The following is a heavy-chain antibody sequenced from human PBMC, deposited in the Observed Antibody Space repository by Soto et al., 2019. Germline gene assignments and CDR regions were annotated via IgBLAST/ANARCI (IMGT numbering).Heavy chain of an antibody. CDR1: GFSFTIYA. Sequence: EGQLLESGGGLVQPGGSLRLSCAASGFSFTIYALNWVRQAPGKGLEWVSSISGSGRSTFYADSVKGRFTISRDSSKNTVYLQMNSLRAEDTAVYYCAQDPRWEGYHFYGGAYWGQGTLVTVSS. CDR3: AQDPRWEGYHFYGGAY. J-gene: IGHJ4*02. V-gene: IGHV3-23*01. D-gene: IGHD3-3*01. CDR2: ISGSGRST.